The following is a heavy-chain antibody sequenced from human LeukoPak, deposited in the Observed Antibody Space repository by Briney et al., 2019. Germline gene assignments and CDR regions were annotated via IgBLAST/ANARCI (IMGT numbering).Heavy chain of an antibody. CDR1: GFTFSTYS. V-gene: IGHV3-48*01. CDR3: ARDAYYDSSGSDY. D-gene: IGHD3-22*01. J-gene: IGHJ4*02. Sequence: GGSLRLSCAGSGFTFSTYSMNWVRQAPGKGLEWVSYISSSSATIYYSDSVKGRFTISRDNAKNTLYLQMNSLRAEDTAVYYCARDAYYDSSGSDYWGQGTLVTVSS. CDR2: ISSSSATI.